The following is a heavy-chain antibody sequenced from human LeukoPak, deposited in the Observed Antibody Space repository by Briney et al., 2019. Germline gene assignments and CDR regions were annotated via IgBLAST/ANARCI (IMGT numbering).Heavy chain of an antibody. Sequence: SETLSLTCAVYGGSFSGYYWSWIRQPPGKGLEWIGEINHSGSTNYNPSLTSRVTISVDTSKNQFSLKLSSVAAADTAVYYCARRAGVVPASIYFDYWGQGTLVTVSS. CDR2: INHSGST. V-gene: IGHV4-34*01. D-gene: IGHD2-2*01. CDR1: GGSFSGYY. J-gene: IGHJ4*02. CDR3: ARRAGVVPASIYFDY.